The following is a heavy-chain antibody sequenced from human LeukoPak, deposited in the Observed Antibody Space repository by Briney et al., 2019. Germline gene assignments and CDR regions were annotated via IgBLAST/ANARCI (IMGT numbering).Heavy chain of an antibody. V-gene: IGHV4-34*01. J-gene: IGHJ4*02. D-gene: IGHD6-13*01. CDR2: INHSGST. CDR1: GGSFSDYY. Sequence: SETLSLTCAVYGGSFSDYYWSWIRQPPGKGLEWIGEINHSGSTSYNPSLKSRVTISVDTSKNQFSLKLSSVTAADTAVYYCARVYSSSWYGPPKYFDYWGQGTLVTVSS. CDR3: ARVYSSSWYGPPKYFDY.